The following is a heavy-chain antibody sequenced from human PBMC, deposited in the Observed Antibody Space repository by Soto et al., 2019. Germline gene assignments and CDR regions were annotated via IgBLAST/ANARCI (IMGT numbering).Heavy chain of an antibody. Sequence: PGGSLRLSCAASGFTVSSNCMSWVRQAPGKGLEWVSVIYSGGSTYYADSVKGRFTISRDNSKNTLYLQMNSLRAEDTAVYYCARDSSPMYYYGSGSYSHYYGMDVWGQGTTVTVSS. J-gene: IGHJ6*02. D-gene: IGHD3-10*01. CDR2: IYSGGST. V-gene: IGHV3-66*01. CDR1: GFTVSSNC. CDR3: ARDSSPMYYYGSGSYSHYYGMDV.